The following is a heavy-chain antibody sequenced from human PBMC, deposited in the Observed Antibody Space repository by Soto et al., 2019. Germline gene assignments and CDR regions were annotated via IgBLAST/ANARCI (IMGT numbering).Heavy chain of an antibody. CDR1: GGTFSSYA. CDR3: ARAPPYYYYDSSGYYSFDY. V-gene: IGHV1-69*13. Sequence: ASVKVSCKASGGTFSSYAISWVRQAPGQGLEWMGGIIPIFGTANYAQKFQGRVTITADESTSTAYMELSSLRSEDTAVYYCARAPPYYYYDSSGYYSFDYWGHGTLVTVS. D-gene: IGHD3-22*01. CDR2: IIPIFGTA. J-gene: IGHJ4*01.